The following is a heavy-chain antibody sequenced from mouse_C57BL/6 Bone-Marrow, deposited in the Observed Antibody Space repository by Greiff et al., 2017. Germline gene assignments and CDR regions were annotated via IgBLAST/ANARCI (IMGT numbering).Heavy chain of an antibody. CDR3: ARSAYYSNYGFAY. J-gene: IGHJ3*01. Sequence: VQLQQSGAELVKPGASVKISCKASGYAFSSYWLNWVKQRPGKGLEWIGQIYPGDGDTNYNGKFKGKATLTADKSSSTAYMQLSCLTSENSAVYFCARSAYYSNYGFAYWGQGTLVTVSA. CDR1: GYAFSSYW. V-gene: IGHV1-80*01. D-gene: IGHD2-5*01. CDR2: IYPGDGDT.